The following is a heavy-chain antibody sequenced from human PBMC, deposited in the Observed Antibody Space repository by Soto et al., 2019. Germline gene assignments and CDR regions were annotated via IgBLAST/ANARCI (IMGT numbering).Heavy chain of an antibody. Sequence: GESLKISCKGSGYSFTSYWIGWVRQMPGKGLEWMGIIYPGDSDTRYSPSFQGQVTISADKSISTAYLQWSSLKASDTAMYYCARHPKLSRKYCSSTSCYGPSPYYYGMDVWAQGTTVTVSS. CDR2: IYPGDSDT. CDR3: ARHPKLSRKYCSSTSCYGPSPYYYGMDV. D-gene: IGHD2-2*01. V-gene: IGHV5-51*01. J-gene: IGHJ6*02. CDR1: GYSFTSYW.